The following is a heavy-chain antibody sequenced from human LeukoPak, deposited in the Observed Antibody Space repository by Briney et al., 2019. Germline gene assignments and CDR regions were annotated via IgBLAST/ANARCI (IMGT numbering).Heavy chain of an antibody. J-gene: IGHJ4*02. CDR3: ARYGGGFDY. Sequence: GESLRISCQSSGYSFTNYWISWVRQMPGKGLEWMGRIDPSGSYVDSSPSFQGHVTISADKSISTAFLQWSSLKASDTAMYYCARYGGGFDYWGQGTLVTVSS. CDR2: IDPSGSYV. D-gene: IGHD4-23*01. CDR1: GYSFTNYW. V-gene: IGHV5-10-1*01.